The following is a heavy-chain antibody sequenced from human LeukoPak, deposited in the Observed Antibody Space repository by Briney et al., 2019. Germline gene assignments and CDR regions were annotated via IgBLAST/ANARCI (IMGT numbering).Heavy chain of an antibody. CDR3: ARLSTVTTSFDY. Sequence: SETLSLTCAVYGGSFSGYYWSWIRQPPGKGLEWIGSMYYSGNTYYNPSLKSRVIISVDTSKNQFSLKLSSVTAADTAVYYCARLSTVTTSFDYWGQGTLVTVSS. CDR1: GGSFSGYY. J-gene: IGHJ4*02. V-gene: IGHV4-34*01. D-gene: IGHD4-17*01. CDR2: MYYSGNT.